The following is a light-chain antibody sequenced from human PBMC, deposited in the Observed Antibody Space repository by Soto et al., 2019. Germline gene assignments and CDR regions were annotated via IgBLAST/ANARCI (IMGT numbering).Light chain of an antibody. CDR1: QSISSW. J-gene: IGKJ1*01. CDR3: QKYNNYPWA. Sequence: DIQMTQSPSTLSASVGDRVTITCRASQSISSWLAWYQQKPGKAPKLLIYKASSLESGVPSRFSGSGSGTEFTLTISSLQPDDFATDYCQKYNNYPWAFGQGTKVEIK. V-gene: IGKV1-5*03. CDR2: KAS.